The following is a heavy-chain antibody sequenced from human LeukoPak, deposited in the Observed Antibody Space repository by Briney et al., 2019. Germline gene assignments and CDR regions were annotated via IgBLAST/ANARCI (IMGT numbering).Heavy chain of an antibody. D-gene: IGHD3-10*01. Sequence: GGSLRLSCAASGFTFSSYAMSWVRQAPGKGLEWVSGISLDGATTYYAGSVEGRFTISRDNSKNTLYLQMNSLRADDTAVYYCARDYYESGSYGGISFDYWGQGTLVTVSS. CDR3: ARDYYESGSYGGISFDY. CDR2: ISLDGATT. CDR1: GFTFSSYA. J-gene: IGHJ4*02. V-gene: IGHV3-23*01.